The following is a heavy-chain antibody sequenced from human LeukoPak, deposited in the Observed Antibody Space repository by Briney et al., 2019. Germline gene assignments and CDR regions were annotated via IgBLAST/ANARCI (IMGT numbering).Heavy chain of an antibody. CDR3: ARDQKLYGIDV. J-gene: IGHJ6*02. CDR2: IYYSGST. Sequence: SETLSLTCTVSGSSISSSSYYWGWIRQPPGKGLEWIGSIYYSGSTYYNPSLKSRVTISVDTSKNQFSLRLSSVTAADTAIYYCARDQKLYGIDVWGQGTTVTVSS. CDR1: GSSISSSSYY. V-gene: IGHV4-39*07.